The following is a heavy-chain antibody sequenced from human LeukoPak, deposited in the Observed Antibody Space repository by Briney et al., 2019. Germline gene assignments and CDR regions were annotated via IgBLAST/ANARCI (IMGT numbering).Heavy chain of an antibody. J-gene: IGHJ4*02. Sequence: ASVKVSCKASGYTFTSYDINWVRQATGQGLEWMGWMNPNSGNTGYAQKFQGRVTMTRNTSISTAYLQWSSLKASDTAMYYCARHAHGTAMVNFDYWGQGTLVTVSS. CDR1: GYTFTSYD. V-gene: IGHV1-8*01. D-gene: IGHD5-18*01. CDR2: MNPNSGNT. CDR3: ARHAHGTAMVNFDY.